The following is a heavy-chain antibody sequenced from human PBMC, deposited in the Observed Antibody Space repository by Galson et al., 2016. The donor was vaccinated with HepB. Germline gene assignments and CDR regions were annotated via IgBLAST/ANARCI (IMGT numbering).Heavy chain of an antibody. J-gene: IGHJ3*02. D-gene: IGHD4-17*01. CDR1: GFTFNYYD. CDR3: AKDMRAGDYARRAFDI. V-gene: IGHV3-9*01. CDR2: ISWNSGRI. Sequence: SLRLSCAASGFTFNYYDMYWVRQAPGKGLEWVSGISWNSGRIAYADSVKGRFTISRDNAKNSLFLEMNSLRAEDTALNYCAKDMRAGDYARRAFDIWGQGTMVLVSS.